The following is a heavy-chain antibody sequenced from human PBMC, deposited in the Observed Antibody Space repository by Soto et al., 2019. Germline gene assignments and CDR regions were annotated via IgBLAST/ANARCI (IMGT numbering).Heavy chain of an antibody. D-gene: IGHD3-22*01. J-gene: IGHJ4*02. V-gene: IGHV3-23*01. CDR3: AKEQYYYDSSGYSYFDY. CDR2: ISGSGGST. Sequence: GGSLRLSCAASGFTFSSYTMSWVRQAPGKGLEWVSAISGSGGSTYYADSVKGRFTISRDNSKNTLYLQMNSLRAEDTAVYYCAKEQYYYDSSGYSYFDYWGQGTLVTVSS. CDR1: GFTFSSYT.